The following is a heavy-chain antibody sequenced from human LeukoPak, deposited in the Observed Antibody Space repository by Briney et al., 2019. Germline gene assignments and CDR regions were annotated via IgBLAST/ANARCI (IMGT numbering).Heavy chain of an antibody. CDR3: AKHLTSVTTNFEY. CDR2: VSGSGGGT. J-gene: IGHJ4*02. D-gene: IGHD4-17*01. CDR1: GFTFSIYA. Sequence: GGSLRLSCAASGFTFSIYAMSWVRQAPGKGLEWVSSVSGSGGGTYYADSVKGHSTISRDNSKNTVYLQMNSLRAEDTAVYYCAKHLTSVTTNFEYWGQGTLVTISS. V-gene: IGHV3-23*01.